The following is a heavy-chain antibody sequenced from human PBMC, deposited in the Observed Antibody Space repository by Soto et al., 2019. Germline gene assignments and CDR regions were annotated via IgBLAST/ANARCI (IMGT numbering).Heavy chain of an antibody. CDR3: ARNEQTWLPSGYLDY. J-gene: IGHJ4*02. D-gene: IGHD5-12*01. CDR2: IYYSGST. Sequence: PSETLSLTCTVSGGSISSSSYYWGWIRQPPGKGLEWIGSIYYSGSTYYNPSLKSRVTISVDTSKNQFSLKLSSVTAADTAVYYCARNEQTWLPSGYLDYWGQGTLVTVSS. V-gene: IGHV4-39*01. CDR1: GGSISSSSYY.